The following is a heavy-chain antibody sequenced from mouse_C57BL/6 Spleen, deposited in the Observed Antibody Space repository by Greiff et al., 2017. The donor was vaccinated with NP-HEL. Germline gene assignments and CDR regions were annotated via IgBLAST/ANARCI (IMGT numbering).Heavy chain of an antibody. J-gene: IGHJ2*01. D-gene: IGHD4-1*01. CDR1: CYTFTHYW. Sequence: VQLEQPGAGLVRPGTSVKLSCKASCYTFTHYWVHWVKQRPWPSLEWVGVIDPSDSYTNYNQKFKGKATLTVDTSSSTAYMQLSSLTSEDSAVYYCAREGTGNFDYWGQGTTLTVSS. CDR2: IDPSDSYT. V-gene: IGHV1-59*01. CDR3: AREGTGNFDY.